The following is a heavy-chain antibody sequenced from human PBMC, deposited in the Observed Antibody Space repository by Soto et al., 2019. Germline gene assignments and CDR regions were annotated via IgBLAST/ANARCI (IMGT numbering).Heavy chain of an antibody. J-gene: IGHJ4*02. D-gene: IGHD1-26*01. CDR1: GGSITNYD. CDR2: FYYSSRSA. Sequence: PSETLSLTCTVSGGSITNYDCSWIRQTPGKGIEYIDYFYYSSRSAAYNPPLKRPANTSRDKSKNQLSLKLNSVTTADTAVYFCARNDSGSSRFDYWGQGTLVTVSS. V-gene: IGHV4-59*01. CDR3: ARNDSGSSRFDY.